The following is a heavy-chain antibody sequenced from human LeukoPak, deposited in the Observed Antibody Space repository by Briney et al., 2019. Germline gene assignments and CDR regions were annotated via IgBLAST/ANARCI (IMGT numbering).Heavy chain of an antibody. V-gene: IGHV4-39*01. CDR1: GDSITSSDHY. J-gene: IGHJ2*01. CDR2: VSQSGNT. D-gene: IGHD3-10*01. CDR3: ARHLYYSASAFWYIDL. Sequence: PSETLSLTCTLSGDSITSSDHYWVWIRQSSGKGLEWIGSVSQSGNTYYRSSLKSRVTVSIDTSKNEFSLILTSVTAADTAQYYCARHLYYSASAFWYIDLWGRGTLVIVSP.